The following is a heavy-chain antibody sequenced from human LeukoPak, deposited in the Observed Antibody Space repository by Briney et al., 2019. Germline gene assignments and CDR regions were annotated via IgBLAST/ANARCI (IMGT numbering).Heavy chain of an antibody. CDR2: INPDGGST. J-gene: IGHJ5*02. CDR3: ARAIAAAVWFDP. V-gene: IGHV1-46*01. CDR1: GYTFTSYW. D-gene: IGHD6-13*01. Sequence: GASVKVSCKASGYTFTSYWIQWVRQAPGQGLEGMGLINPDGGSTAYAHRFQGRVIMTRDTSTSTAYMELRSLRSDDTAVYYCARAIAAAVWFDPWGQGTLVTVSS.